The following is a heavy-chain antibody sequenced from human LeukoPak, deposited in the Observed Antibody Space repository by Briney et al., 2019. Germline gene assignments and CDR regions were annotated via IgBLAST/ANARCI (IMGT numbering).Heavy chain of an antibody. D-gene: IGHD3-16*01. J-gene: IGHJ4*02. CDR2: ISGSGRST. CDR3: AKDRRRGIGDAFDY. Sequence: PGGSLRLSCAASGFTFSSYDMSWVRQAPGKGLEWVSEISGSGRSTYYADSARGRFTISRDNSKNTLYLQMNSLRAEDTAVYYCAKDRRRGIGDAFDYWGQGTLVTVSS. V-gene: IGHV3-23*01. CDR1: GFTFSSYD.